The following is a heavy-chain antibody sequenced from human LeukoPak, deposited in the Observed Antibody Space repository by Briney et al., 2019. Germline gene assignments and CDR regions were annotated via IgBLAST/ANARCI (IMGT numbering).Heavy chain of an antibody. Sequence: KSGGSLRLSCAASGFTFSSYSMNWVRQAPGKGLEWVSSISSSSSYIYYADSVKGRFTVSRDNAKNSLYLQMNSLRAEDTAVYYCARTFKGYCTGGTCYYGAYDYWGQGTLVTVSS. CDR1: GFTFSSYS. CDR2: ISSSSSYI. J-gene: IGHJ4*02. CDR3: ARTFKGYCTGGTCYYGAYDY. V-gene: IGHV3-21*01. D-gene: IGHD2-15*01.